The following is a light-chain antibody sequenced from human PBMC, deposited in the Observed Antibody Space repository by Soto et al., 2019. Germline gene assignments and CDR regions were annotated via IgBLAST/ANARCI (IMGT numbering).Light chain of an antibody. CDR2: GAS. Sequence: EIVLTQSPGTLSLSPGERATLSCRASQSVGSDYLAWYQQKPGQAPRILIFGASGRATGIPDRFSGSGSGTDFTLTISRLEPEDFAVYYCQQCGSSSTFGQGTKVDI. V-gene: IGKV3-20*01. CDR1: QSVGSDY. J-gene: IGKJ1*01. CDR3: QQCGSSST.